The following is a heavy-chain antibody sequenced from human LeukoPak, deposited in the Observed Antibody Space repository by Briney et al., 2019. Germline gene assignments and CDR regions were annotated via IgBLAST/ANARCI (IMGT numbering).Heavy chain of an antibody. D-gene: IGHD4-17*01. Sequence: GRSLRLSCAASGFTFSSYAIHWVRQAPGKGLEWVAVILYDGSNKYYADSVKGRFTISRDNSKNTLYLQMNSLRAEDTAVYYCARGDTVTTYYFDYWGQGTLVTVSS. V-gene: IGHV3-30*04. CDR2: ILYDGSNK. J-gene: IGHJ4*02. CDR3: ARGDTVTTYYFDY. CDR1: GFTFSSYA.